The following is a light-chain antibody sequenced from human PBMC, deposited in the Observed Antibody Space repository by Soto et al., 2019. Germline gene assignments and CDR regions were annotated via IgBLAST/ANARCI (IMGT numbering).Light chain of an antibody. J-gene: IGKJ2*01. CDR2: AVS. V-gene: IGKV1-39*01. CDR3: QQTYATPYT. Sequence: DIQMTQSPSSLSASVGDRVTITCRASQSVYNYLNWYQQGPGKAPKLLIYAVSTLQGGVPSRFSGSGSGTAFTLTINSLQPEDFATYFCQQTYATPYTFAQGTKVEIK. CDR1: QSVYNY.